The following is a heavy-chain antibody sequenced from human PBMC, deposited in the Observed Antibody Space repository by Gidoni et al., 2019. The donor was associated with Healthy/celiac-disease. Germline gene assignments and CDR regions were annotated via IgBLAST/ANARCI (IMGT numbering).Heavy chain of an antibody. CDR2: ISGSGGST. D-gene: IGHD3-3*01. Sequence: EVQLLESGGGLVQPGGSLRLSCAASGFTFSRYAMSWVRQAPGKGLAWVSAISGSGGSTYYADSVKGRFTISRDNSKNTLYLQMNSLRAEDTAVYYCAKDRNSRRFLEWLPSDYWGQGTLVTVSS. CDR1: GFTFSRYA. J-gene: IGHJ4*02. CDR3: AKDRNSRRFLEWLPSDY. V-gene: IGHV3-23*01.